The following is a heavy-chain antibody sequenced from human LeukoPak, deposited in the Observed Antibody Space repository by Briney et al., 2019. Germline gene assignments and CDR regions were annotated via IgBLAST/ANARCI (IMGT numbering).Heavy chain of an antibody. Sequence: SETLSLTCTVSGASISTFYWSWIRQPAGKGLEWIGRIYTSGGTNYNPSLKSRVTMSIDTSKNQFSLKLYSVSAADTAVYYCVTDRSGSYDYWGQGILVTVSS. V-gene: IGHV4-4*07. CDR3: VTDRSGSYDY. D-gene: IGHD1-26*01. CDR2: IYTSGGT. J-gene: IGHJ4*02. CDR1: GASISTFY.